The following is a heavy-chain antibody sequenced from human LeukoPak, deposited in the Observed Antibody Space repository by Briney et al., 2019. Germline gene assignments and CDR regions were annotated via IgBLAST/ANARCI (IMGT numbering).Heavy chain of an antibody. CDR1: GGTFSSYA. Sequence: ASVKVSCKASGGTFSSYAISWVRQAPGQGLEWMGGIIPIFGTANYAQKFQGRVTITADKSTSTAYMELSSLRSEDTAVYYCARGAVRYLALYYYLDYWGQGTLVTVSS. CDR3: ARGAVRYLALYYYLDY. V-gene: IGHV1-69*06. J-gene: IGHJ4*02. D-gene: IGHD3-9*01. CDR2: IIPIFGTA.